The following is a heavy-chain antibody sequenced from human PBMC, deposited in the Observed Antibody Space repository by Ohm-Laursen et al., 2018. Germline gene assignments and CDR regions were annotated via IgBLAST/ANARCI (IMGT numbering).Heavy chain of an antibody. CDR3: ARARYYYDSSGSFDY. D-gene: IGHD3-22*01. J-gene: IGHJ4*02. V-gene: IGHV3-48*03. Sequence: GSLRLSCAASGFTFSSYEMNWVRQAPGKGLEWVSYISSSGSTIYYADSVKGRFTISRDNAKNSLYLQMNSLRAEDTAVYYCARARYYYDSSGSFDYWGQGTLVTVSS. CDR1: GFTFSSYE. CDR2: ISSSGSTI.